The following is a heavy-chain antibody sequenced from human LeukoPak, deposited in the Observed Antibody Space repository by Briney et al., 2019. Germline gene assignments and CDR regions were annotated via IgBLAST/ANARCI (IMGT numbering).Heavy chain of an antibody. CDR2: INHSGST. CDR3: ARRNGSGSRYYYGMDV. D-gene: IGHD3-10*01. CDR1: GGSFSGYY. Sequence: SSETLSLACAVYGGSFSGYYWSWIRQPPGKGLEWIGEINHSGSTNYNPSLKSRVTISIDTSKNQFSLKLSSVTAADTAVYYCARRNGSGSRYYYGMDVWGQGTTVTVSS. J-gene: IGHJ6*02. V-gene: IGHV4-34*01.